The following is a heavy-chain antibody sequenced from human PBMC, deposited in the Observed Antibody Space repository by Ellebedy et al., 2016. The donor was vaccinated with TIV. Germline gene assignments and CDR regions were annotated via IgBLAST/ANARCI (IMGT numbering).Heavy chain of an antibody. CDR2: IYYSGST. J-gene: IGHJ4*02. Sequence: SETLSLTXTVSGGSISSGGYYWSWIRQHPGKGLEWIGYIYYSGSTYYNPSLKSRVTISVDTSKNQFSLKLSSVTAADTAVYYCARAFTYCSGGSCHQWYFDYWGQGTLVTVSS. D-gene: IGHD2-15*01. CDR3: ARAFTYCSGGSCHQWYFDY. V-gene: IGHV4-31*03. CDR1: GGSISSGGYY.